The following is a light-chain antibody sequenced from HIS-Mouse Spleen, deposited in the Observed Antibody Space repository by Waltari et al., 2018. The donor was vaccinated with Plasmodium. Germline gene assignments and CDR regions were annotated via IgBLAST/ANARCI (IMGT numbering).Light chain of an antibody. Sequence: SYVLTQPPSVSVGPGQPARITSWGHQISSKSVPSYQQKPGQAPVLVVYDASDRPSGIPERFAGSNSGNTATLTISRVEAGDEADYYCQVWDSSSDHYVFGTGTKVTVL. CDR3: QVWDSSSDHYV. V-gene: IGLV3-21*02. CDR2: DAS. J-gene: IGLJ1*01. CDR1: QISSKS.